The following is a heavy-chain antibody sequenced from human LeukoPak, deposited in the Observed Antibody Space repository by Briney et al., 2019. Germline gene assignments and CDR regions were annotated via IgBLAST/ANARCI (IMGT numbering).Heavy chain of an antibody. Sequence: GGSLRLSCAASGFTFSSYAMHWVRQAPGKGLEWVSSISSRSTYMFYEDSLKGRFTISRDNAENSLYLQMNSLRVEDTAVYYCSRDRDGIFHSKNFCHWGQGTLVTVSS. V-gene: IGHV3-21*01. J-gene: IGHJ4*02. CDR3: SRDRDGIFHSKNFCH. D-gene: IGHD3-3*01. CDR1: GFTFSSYA. CDR2: ISSRSTYM.